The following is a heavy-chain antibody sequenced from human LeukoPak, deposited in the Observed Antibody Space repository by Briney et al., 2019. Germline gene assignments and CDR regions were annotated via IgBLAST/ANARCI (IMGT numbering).Heavy chain of an antibody. Sequence: ASVKVSCKASGYTFTGYYMHWVRQAPGQGLEWMGWINPNSGGTNYAQNFQGRVTMTRDTSISTAYMELSRLRSDDTAVYYCASDGTYYDFWSGYPTTFHYWGQGTLVTVSS. CDR3: ASDGTYYDFWSGYPTTFHY. J-gene: IGHJ4*02. CDR2: INPNSGGT. V-gene: IGHV1-2*02. CDR1: GYTFTGYY. D-gene: IGHD3-3*01.